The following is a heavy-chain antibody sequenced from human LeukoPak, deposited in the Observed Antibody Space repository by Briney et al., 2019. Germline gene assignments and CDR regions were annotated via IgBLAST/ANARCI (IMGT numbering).Heavy chain of an antibody. CDR1: GYTFTSYG. Sequence: GASVKVSCKASGYTFTSYGISWVRQAPGQGLEWMGWISAYNGNTNYAQKLQGRLTKTTDTSTSTAYMELRSLRSDDTAVYYCARDRWMAVRLVSGYWGQGTLVTVSS. V-gene: IGHV1-18*01. D-gene: IGHD2-15*01. CDR2: ISAYNGNT. J-gene: IGHJ4*02. CDR3: ARDRWMAVRLVSGY.